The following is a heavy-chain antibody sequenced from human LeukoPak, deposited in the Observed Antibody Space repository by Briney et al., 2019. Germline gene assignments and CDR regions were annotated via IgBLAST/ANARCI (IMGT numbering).Heavy chain of an antibody. CDR1: GFTFSSYA. J-gene: IGHJ4*02. V-gene: IGHV3-30-3*01. CDR2: ISYDGSNK. D-gene: IGHD3-16*02. Sequence: GGSLRLSCAASGFTFSSYAMHWVRQAPGKGLEWVAVISYDGSNKYYADSVKGRFTLSRDNSTNTLYLQMNSLRAEDTAVYYCAKDYDYVWGSYHDYWGQGTLVTVSS. CDR3: AKDYDYVWGSYHDY.